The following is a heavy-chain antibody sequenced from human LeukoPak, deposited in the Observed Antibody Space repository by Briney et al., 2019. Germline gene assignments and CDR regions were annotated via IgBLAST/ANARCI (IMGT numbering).Heavy chain of an antibody. Sequence: PGGSLRLSCAASGFTFSSYGMNWVRQAPGKGLEWVSHISSSGSTIYYADSVKGRFTISRDNAKNSLYLQMNSLRAEDTAVYYCAREYCSSTSCYAFDYWGQGTLVTVSS. D-gene: IGHD2-2*01. J-gene: IGHJ4*02. CDR3: AREYCSSTSCYAFDY. V-gene: IGHV3-48*03. CDR2: ISSSGSTI. CDR1: GFTFSSYG.